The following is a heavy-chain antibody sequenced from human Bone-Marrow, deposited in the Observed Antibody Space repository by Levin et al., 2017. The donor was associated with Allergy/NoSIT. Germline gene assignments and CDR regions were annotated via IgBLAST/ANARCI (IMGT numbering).Heavy chain of an antibody. V-gene: IGHV6-1*01. Sequence: SQTLSLTCAISGDSFSNNDAAWNWIRQSPSRGLEWLGRTYYRSKWYTDSAAFVKSRIIISPDTSKNHFSLQLNSVSPEDTAVYYGARGRSGQEVALFEDWGQGTLVTVS. D-gene: IGHD1-1*01. J-gene: IGHJ4*02. CDR2: TYYRSKWYT. CDR1: GDSFSNNDAA. CDR3: ARGRSGQEVALFED.